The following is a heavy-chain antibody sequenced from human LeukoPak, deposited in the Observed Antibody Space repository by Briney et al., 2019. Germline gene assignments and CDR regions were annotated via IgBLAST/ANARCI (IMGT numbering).Heavy chain of an antibody. V-gene: IGHV1-69*13. CDR2: IIPIFGTA. D-gene: IGHD6-13*01. J-gene: IGHJ6*02. CDR1: GGTFSSYA. CDR3: ARVRIAAAGYYYYYGMDV. Sequence: SVKVSCKASGGTFSSYAISWVRQAPGQGLEWMGGIIPIFGTANYAQKFQGRVTITADESTSTAYMELSSLRSEDTAVYYCARVRIAAAGYYYYYGMDVWGQGTTVTVSS.